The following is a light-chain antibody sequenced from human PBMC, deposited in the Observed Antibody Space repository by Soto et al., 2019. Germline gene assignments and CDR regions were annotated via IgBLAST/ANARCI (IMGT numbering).Light chain of an antibody. CDR3: QQSYSTPMYT. CDR1: QSINSY. Sequence: DIQMTQSPSSLSASVGDRVTITCRASQSINSYLNWYQQKPGKAPKLLIYAASSLQSGLPSRFSGIGSVTDFTLTISSLQSHDFATYYGQQSYSTPMYTFGQWTKLEIK. J-gene: IGKJ2*01. V-gene: IGKV1-39*01. CDR2: AAS.